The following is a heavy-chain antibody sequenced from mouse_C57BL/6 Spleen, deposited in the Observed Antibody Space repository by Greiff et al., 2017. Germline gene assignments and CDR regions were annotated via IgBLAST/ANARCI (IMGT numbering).Heavy chain of an antibody. CDR3: ARGDDYDPFAY. CDR1: GFTFSDYG. J-gene: IGHJ3*01. Sequence: EVMLVESGGGLVKPGGSLKLSCAASGFTFSDYGMHWVRPAPEKGLEWVAYISSGSSTIYYADTVKGRFTISRDNAKNTLFLQMTSLRSEDTAMYYCARGDDYDPFAYWGQGTLVTVSA. CDR2: ISSGSSTI. V-gene: IGHV5-17*01. D-gene: IGHD2-4*01.